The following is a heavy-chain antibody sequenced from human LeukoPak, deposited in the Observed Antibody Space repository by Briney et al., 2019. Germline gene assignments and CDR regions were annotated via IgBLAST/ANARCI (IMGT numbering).Heavy chain of an antibody. Sequence: ASVKVSCKASGYTFTGYDINWVRQATGQGLEWMGWMNPNSGNTGYAQKFQGRVTMTRNTSISTAYMELSSLRSEDMAVYYCARGTYYYGSGSYYNSYGMDVWGQGTTVTVSS. CDR2: MNPNSGNT. CDR3: ARGTYYYGSGSYYNSYGMDV. D-gene: IGHD3-10*01. V-gene: IGHV1-8*01. J-gene: IGHJ6*02. CDR1: GYTFTGYD.